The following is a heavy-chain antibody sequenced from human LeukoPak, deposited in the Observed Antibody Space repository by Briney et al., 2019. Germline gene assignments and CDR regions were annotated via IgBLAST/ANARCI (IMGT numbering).Heavy chain of an antibody. CDR2: ISYDGSNK. CDR1: GFTFSSYA. J-gene: IGHJ3*02. V-gene: IGHV3-30-3*01. Sequence: GRSLRLSWAAAGFTFSSYAMHWVRQAPGKGLEWVAVISYDGSNKYYADSVKGRFTISRDNSKNTLYLQMNSLRAEDTAVYYCARDGFITMIVVVTHGAFDIWGQGTMVTVSS. CDR3: ARDGFITMIVVVTHGAFDI. D-gene: IGHD3-22*01.